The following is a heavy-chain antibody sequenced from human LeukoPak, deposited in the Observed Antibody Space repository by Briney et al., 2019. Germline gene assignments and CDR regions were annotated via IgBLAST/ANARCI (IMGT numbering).Heavy chain of an antibody. CDR1: GFTFSSYG. Sequence: GGSLRLSCAASGFTFSSYGMSWVRQAPGKGLEWVSAISGSGGSTYYADSVKGRFTISRDNSKNTLYLQMNSLRAEDTPVYYCPTNSGSYSSRLWGQGTLVTVSS. D-gene: IGHD1-26*01. CDR2: ISGSGGST. V-gene: IGHV3-23*01. CDR3: PTNSGSYSSRL. J-gene: IGHJ4*02.